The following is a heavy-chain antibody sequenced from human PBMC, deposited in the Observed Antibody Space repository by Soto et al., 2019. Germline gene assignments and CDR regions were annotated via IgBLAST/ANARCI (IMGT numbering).Heavy chain of an antibody. J-gene: IGHJ5*02. CDR1: GYTFTDYY. Sequence: QVHLVQSGAEVKQPGASVKVSCKASGYTFTDYYMHWVRQAPGQGLEWMGWINPNRGGTSFAQKFQDWVNMSRDTSISTAYMELSRLRSDDTAGYYCAKGSSYGFWWFDPWGQGTLVTVSS. D-gene: IGHD5-18*01. V-gene: IGHV1-2*04. CDR3: AKGSSYGFWWFDP. CDR2: INPNRGGT.